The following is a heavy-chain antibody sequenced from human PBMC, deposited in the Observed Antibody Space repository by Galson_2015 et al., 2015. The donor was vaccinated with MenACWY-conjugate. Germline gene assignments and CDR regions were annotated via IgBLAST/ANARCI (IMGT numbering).Heavy chain of an antibody. Sequence: SLRLSCAAAGFTFSSYWMSWVRQAPGKGLEWVASIKKDGSEEYYVGSVKGRFTISRDNARSSLHLQLNSLRAEDTAVYYCATLNYCAMDVWGQGTTVTVSS. CDR3: ATLNYCAMDV. CDR2: IKKDGSEE. J-gene: IGHJ6*02. CDR1: GFTFSSYW. V-gene: IGHV3-7*03.